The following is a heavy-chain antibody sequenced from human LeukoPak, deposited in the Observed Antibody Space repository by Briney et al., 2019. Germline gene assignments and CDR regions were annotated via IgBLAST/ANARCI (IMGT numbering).Heavy chain of an antibody. Sequence: AETLSLTCSVSGDSIRSNSFFWGWLRQPPGMGLEWIASISYNGVTYYNPFLSSRATVSVDTSKNQFSVRLISVTAADTAVYYCARRPGHTWDMGNWFDPWGPGTLVTVSS. CDR2: ISYNGVT. CDR1: GDSIRSNSFF. CDR3: ARRPGHTWDMGNWFDP. V-gene: IGHV4-39*01. J-gene: IGHJ5*02. D-gene: IGHD1-26*01.